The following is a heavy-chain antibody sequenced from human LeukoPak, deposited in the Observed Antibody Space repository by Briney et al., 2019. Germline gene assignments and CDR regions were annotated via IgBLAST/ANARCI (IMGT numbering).Heavy chain of an antibody. J-gene: IGHJ4*02. D-gene: IGHD3-22*01. V-gene: IGHV1-18*01. CDR3: AREVVIADY. CDR2: ITPYNGNT. Sequence: GASVKVSCKTSGFTFTSYGISWVRQAPGHGLEWMGWITPYNGNTNYAQKLQGRVTMTTDTSTSTAYMELRSLRSDDTAVYYCAREVVIADYWGQGTLVTVSS. CDR1: GFTFTSYG.